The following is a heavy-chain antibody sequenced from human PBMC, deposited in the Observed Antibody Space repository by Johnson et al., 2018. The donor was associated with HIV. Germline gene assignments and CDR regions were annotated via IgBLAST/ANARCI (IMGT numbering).Heavy chain of an antibody. J-gene: IGHJ3*02. CDR1: GFTFSSYA. Sequence: QVQLVESGGGVVQPGRSLRLSCAASGFTFSSYAMHWVRQAPGKGLEWVANIKQDGSNKYYADSVRGRFTISRDNSKNTLYLQMNSLRAEDTAVYYCASAYYDSSDFYKNAFDIWGQGTMVTVSS. CDR2: IKQDGSNK. V-gene: IGHV3-30*04. CDR3: ASAYYDSSDFYKNAFDI. D-gene: IGHD3-22*01.